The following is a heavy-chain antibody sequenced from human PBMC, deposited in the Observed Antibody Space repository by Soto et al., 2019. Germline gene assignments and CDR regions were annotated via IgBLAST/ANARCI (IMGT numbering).Heavy chain of an antibody. D-gene: IGHD3-22*01. Sequence: GGSLRLSCTASGFTFSSYAMSWVRQAPGKGLEWVSAISGSGGATYYADSVRGRFTISRDNSKNTLYLQMNSLRAEDTAVYYCAKERGEYYDSSGYYYWGQGTLVTVSS. CDR2: ISGSGGAT. CDR3: AKERGEYYDSSGYYY. V-gene: IGHV3-23*01. J-gene: IGHJ4*02. CDR1: GFTFSSYA.